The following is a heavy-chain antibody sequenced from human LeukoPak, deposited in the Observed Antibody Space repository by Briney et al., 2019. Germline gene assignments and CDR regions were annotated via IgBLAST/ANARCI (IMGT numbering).Heavy chain of an antibody. J-gene: IGHJ6*02. V-gene: IGHV4-31*03. CDR1: GGSISSGGYY. CDR3: ARLGGPHYYYYGMDV. CDR2: IYYSGST. Sequence: SETLSLTCTVSGGSISSGGYYWSWIRQHPGKGLEWIGYIYYSGSTYYNPSLKSRVTISVGTSKNQFSLKLSSVTAADTAVYYCARLGGPHYYYYGMDVWGQGTTVTVSS.